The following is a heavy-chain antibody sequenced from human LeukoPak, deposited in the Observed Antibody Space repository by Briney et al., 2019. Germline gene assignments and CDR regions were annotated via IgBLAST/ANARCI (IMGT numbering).Heavy chain of an antibody. J-gene: IGHJ6*02. Sequence: GSLRLSCAASGFIFTNYFMSWVRQVPGRGPEWVANVNRDGSETYYLDSVKGRFTISKDNAKNSLYLQMNSLRAEDTALYHCARNNGMDVWGQGTTVIVSS. CDR3: ARNNGMDV. CDR1: GFIFTNYF. V-gene: IGHV3-7*03. CDR2: VNRDGSET. D-gene: IGHD1/OR15-1a*01.